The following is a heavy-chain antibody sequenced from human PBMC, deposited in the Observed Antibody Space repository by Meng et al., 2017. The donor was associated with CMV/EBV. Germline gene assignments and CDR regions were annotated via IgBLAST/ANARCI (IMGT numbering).Heavy chain of an antibody. CDR3: ARGGGSYPNWFDP. V-gene: IGHV3-21*01. Sequence: ASGFTFSSYSMNWVRQAPGKGLEWVSSISSSSSYIYYANSVKGRFTNSRDNAKNSLYLQMNSLRAEDTAVYYCARGGGSYPNWFDPWGQGTLVTVSS. D-gene: IGHD1-26*01. CDR2: ISSSSSYI. J-gene: IGHJ5*02. CDR1: GFTFSSYS.